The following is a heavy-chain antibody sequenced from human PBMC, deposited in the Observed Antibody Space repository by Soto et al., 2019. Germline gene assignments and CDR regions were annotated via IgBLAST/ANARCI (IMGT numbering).Heavy chain of an antibody. V-gene: IGHV3-30*03. CDR1: GFTFSSYG. D-gene: IGHD6-13*01. CDR2: ISYDGSNK. J-gene: IGHJ4*02. Sequence: GGSLRLSCAASGFTFSSYGMHWVRQAPGKGLEWVAVISYDGSNKYYADSVKGRFTISRDNSKNTLYLQMNSLRAEDTAVYYCARDRSTTGYSSSHPYYWGQGTLVTVSS. CDR3: ARDRSTTGYSSSHPYY.